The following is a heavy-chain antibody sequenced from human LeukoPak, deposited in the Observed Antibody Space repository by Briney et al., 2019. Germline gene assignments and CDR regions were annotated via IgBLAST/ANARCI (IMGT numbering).Heavy chain of an antibody. V-gene: IGHV3-49*03. CDR2: IRSKTYGGTT. D-gene: IGHD6-19*01. Sequence: GGSLRLSCTASGFTFGDYPMTWFRQPPGKGLEWVSFIRSKTYGGTTEYVASVKGRFTVSRDDSKSIAYLQMNSLRTEDTAVYYCASGSGWYSPDYWGQGTLVTVSS. CDR1: GFTFGDYP. CDR3: ASGSGWYSPDY. J-gene: IGHJ4*02.